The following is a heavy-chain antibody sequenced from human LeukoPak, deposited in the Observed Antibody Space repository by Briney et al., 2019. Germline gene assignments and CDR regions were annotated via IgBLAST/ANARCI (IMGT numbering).Heavy chain of an antibody. Sequence: LGESLRISCKVSGYSFTSYWISWVRQMPGKGLEWMGRIDPGDSYTNYSPSFQGHVTISADKSISTAYLQWSSLKASDTATDCSPRLPPQTPVRTIVGTTNVDYWGQGTLVTVSS. CDR3: PRLPPQTPVRTIVGTTNVDY. J-gene: IGHJ4*02. CDR1: GYSFTSYW. CDR2: IDPGDSYT. V-gene: IGHV5-10-1*01. D-gene: IGHD1-26*01.